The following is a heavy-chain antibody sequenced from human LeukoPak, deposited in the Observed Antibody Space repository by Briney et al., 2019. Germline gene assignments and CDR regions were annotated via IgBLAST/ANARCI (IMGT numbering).Heavy chain of an antibody. CDR3: ARDSVLLWFGDLPYYFDI. J-gene: IGHJ4*02. CDR2: ISGSGDYT. Sequence: GGSLRLSCAASGFTFNSYAMSWVRQAPGKGLEWVSAISGSGDYTYYADSVKGRVTISRDNSKNTLYLQMSSLRAEDTAVYYCARDSVLLWFGDLPYYFDIWGQGTLVTVSS. V-gene: IGHV3-23*01. CDR1: GFTFNSYA. D-gene: IGHD3-10*01.